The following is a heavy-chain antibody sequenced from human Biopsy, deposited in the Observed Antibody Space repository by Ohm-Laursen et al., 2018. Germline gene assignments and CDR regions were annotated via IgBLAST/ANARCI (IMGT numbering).Heavy chain of an antibody. V-gene: IGHV4-61*01. CDR3: ARESALAGDFDS. CDR1: GASVTSGSYY. Sequence: SETLSLTCTVSGASVTSGSYYWSWIRQSPGKGLEWLGYISNIGSTNYNPSLKSRVTISVDTSKNHFSLKLTSVTAADTAVYYCARESALAGDFDSWGQGTLVTVSS. J-gene: IGHJ4*02. D-gene: IGHD6-19*01. CDR2: ISNIGST.